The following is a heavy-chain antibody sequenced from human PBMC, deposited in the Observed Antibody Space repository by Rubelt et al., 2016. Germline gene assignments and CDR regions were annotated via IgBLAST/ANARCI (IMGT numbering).Heavy chain of an antibody. J-gene: IGHJ5*02. Sequence: QVRLQQWGAGLLKPSETLSLTCAVNGGSFSDSFFNWIRQPPGRGLEWIGEINHDGEPKYNPSLKSRLTISIDTTKSQFSLTLTSLTVDDTAVYYCATYGSLLTGIPSWGQGTLVTGS. V-gene: IGHV4-34*01. CDR3: ATYGSLLTGIPS. CDR1: GGSFSDSF. D-gene: IGHD3-9*01. CDR2: INHDGEP.